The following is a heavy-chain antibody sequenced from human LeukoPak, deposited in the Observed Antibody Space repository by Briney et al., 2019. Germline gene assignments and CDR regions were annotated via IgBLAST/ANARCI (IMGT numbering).Heavy chain of an antibody. D-gene: IGHD3-10*01. V-gene: IGHV4-59*12. Sequence: ASETLSLTCTISGGSISDYYWSWIRQPPGKGLEWVAYMSYNDGATYNPSLKSRVTMSLDTSRNQFSLNLRSVTAADTAVYYCAKVAKYYYGPETYFFFENWGQGTLVTVSS. J-gene: IGHJ4*02. CDR1: GGSISDYY. CDR3: AKVAKYYYGPETYFFFEN. CDR2: MSYNDGA.